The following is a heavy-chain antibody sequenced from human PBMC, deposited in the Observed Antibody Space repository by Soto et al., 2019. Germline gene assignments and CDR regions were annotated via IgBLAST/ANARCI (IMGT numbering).Heavy chain of an antibody. J-gene: IGHJ6*02. CDR1: GFTFSSYA. V-gene: IGHV3-30-3*01. D-gene: IGHD3-3*01. Sequence: GGSRRLSCAASGFTFSSYAMHWVRQAPGKGLEWVAVISYDGSNKYYADSVKGRFTISRDNSKNTLYLQMNSLRAEDTAVYYCARKIWSGMPQGPGRYYYGMDVWGQGTTVTVSS. CDR3: ARKIWSGMPQGPGRYYYGMDV. CDR2: ISYDGSNK.